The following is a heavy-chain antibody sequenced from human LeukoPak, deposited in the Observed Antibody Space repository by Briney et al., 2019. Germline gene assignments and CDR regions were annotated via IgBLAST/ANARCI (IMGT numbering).Heavy chain of an antibody. CDR1: GFTFSDYY. CDR2: SRNKANSYTT. J-gene: IGHJ4*02. CDR3: ARAEITGPVHFDY. D-gene: IGHD1-20*01. V-gene: IGHV3-72*01. Sequence: GGSPRLSCAASGFTFSDYYMDWVRQAPGKGLEWVGRSRNKANSYTTEYAASVRGRFTVSRDDSKNSLFLQMNSLKTEDTAVYYCARAEITGPVHFDYWGQGTLVTVSS.